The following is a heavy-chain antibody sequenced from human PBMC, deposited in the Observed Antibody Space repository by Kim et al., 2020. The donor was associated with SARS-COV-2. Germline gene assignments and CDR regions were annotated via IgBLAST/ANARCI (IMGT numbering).Heavy chain of an antibody. CDR2: ISYDGSNE. Sequence: GGSLRLSCAASRFSFNNSPMHWVRQAPGKGLEWVTFISYDGSNEFYAESVKGRFTISRDNSKNTLYVQMNSLRSEDTAIYYCARDYCSSNSCYIDVWGPGTAVTVSS. CDR3: ARDYCSSNSCYIDV. CDR1: RFSFNNSP. D-gene: IGHD2-2*01. V-gene: IGHV3-30-3*01. J-gene: IGHJ6*02.